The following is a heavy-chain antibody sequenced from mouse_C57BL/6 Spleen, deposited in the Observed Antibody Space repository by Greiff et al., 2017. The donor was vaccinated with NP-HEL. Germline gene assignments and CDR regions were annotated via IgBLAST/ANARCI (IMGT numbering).Heavy chain of an antibody. Sequence: QVQLQQPGAELVKPGASVKLSCKASGYTFTSYWMHWVKQRPGRGLEWIGRIDPNSGGTKSNEKFKSKATLTVDKPSSTAYMQLSSLTSEDSPVYYCETHYYGAYYCDYWSKGTTLTVSS. D-gene: IGHD1-2*01. V-gene: IGHV1-72*01. CDR2: IDPNSGGT. CDR3: ETHYYGAYYCDY. CDR1: GYTFTSYW. J-gene: IGHJ2*01.